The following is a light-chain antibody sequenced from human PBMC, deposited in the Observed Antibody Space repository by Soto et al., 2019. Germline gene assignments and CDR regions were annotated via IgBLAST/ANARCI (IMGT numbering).Light chain of an antibody. CDR2: DVS. Sequence: ALTQPRSVSGSPGQSVTISCTGTSSDVGGYNYVSWYQQHPGKAPKLMIYDVSKRPSGVPDRFSGSKSGNTASLTISGLQAEDEADYYCCSYAGSYTFEVVFGGGTKLTVL. CDR3: CSYAGSYTFEVV. CDR1: SSDVGGYNY. J-gene: IGLJ2*01. V-gene: IGLV2-11*01.